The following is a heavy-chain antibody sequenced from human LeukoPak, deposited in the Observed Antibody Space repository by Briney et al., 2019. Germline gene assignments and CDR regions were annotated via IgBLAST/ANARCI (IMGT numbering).Heavy chain of an antibody. CDR3: ASRKLGNDY. D-gene: IGHD7-27*01. V-gene: IGHV4-59*01. J-gene: IGHJ4*02. CDR2: IYHTGST. CDR1: GGSLSDYY. Sequence: PSETLSLTCTISGGSLSDYYWSWLRQSPGKGLEWIGYIYHTGSTSYSPSLKSRVTISADTSQNQFSLKLSSVTAADTAVYYCASRKLGNDYWGQGTLVTVSS.